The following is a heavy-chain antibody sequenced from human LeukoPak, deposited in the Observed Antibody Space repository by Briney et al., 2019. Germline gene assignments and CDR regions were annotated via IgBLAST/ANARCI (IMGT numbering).Heavy chain of an antibody. CDR2: IYHSGST. CDR1: GDSLSSGYY. CDR3: AKNSSGWFFDY. Sequence: SETLSLTCDVSGDSLSSGYYWGWIRQPPGKGLEWIGSIYHSGSTTSNPSLKSRATISEDTSKNRFSLKVRSVAAADTAVYYCAKNSSGWFFDYWGQGTLVTVSS. V-gene: IGHV4-38-2*01. D-gene: IGHD6-19*01. J-gene: IGHJ4*02.